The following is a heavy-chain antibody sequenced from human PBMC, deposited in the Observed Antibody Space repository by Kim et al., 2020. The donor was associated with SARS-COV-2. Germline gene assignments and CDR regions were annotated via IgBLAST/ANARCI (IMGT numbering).Heavy chain of an antibody. D-gene: IGHD1-7*01. CDR2: ISGSGGST. Sequence: GGSLRLSCAASGFTFSSYAMSWVRQAPGKGLEWVSAISGSGGSTYYADSVKGRFTISRDNSKNTLYLQMNSLRAEDTAVYYCAKCYNWNYLEWHYFDYWGQGTLVTVSS. CDR3: AKCYNWNYLEWHYFDY. CDR1: GFTFSSYA. V-gene: IGHV3-23*01. J-gene: IGHJ4*02.